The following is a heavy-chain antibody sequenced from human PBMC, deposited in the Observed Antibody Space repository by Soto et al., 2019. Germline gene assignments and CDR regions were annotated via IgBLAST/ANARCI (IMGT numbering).Heavy chain of an antibody. CDR1: GYTFTGYY. V-gene: IGHV1-2*02. Sequence: QVQLEQSGAEVKKPGASVKVSCKASGYTFTGYYLHWVRQAPGQGFEWMGWINPNSGGTSHAENFRGRVTLTRDTSITTAYMELSRLISDDTAVYYCARYGNGMDVWAKGPRSPSR. D-gene: IGHD1-26*01. CDR3: ARYGNGMDV. J-gene: IGHJ6*02. CDR2: INPNSGGT.